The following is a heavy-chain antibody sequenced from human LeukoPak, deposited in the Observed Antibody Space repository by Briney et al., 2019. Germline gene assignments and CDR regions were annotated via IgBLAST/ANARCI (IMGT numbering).Heavy chain of an antibody. CDR2: INHSGST. V-gene: IGHV4-34*01. CDR1: GGSFSGYY. Sequence: PSETLSLTCAVYGGSFSGYYWSWIRQPPGKGLEWIGEINHSGSTNYNPSLKSRVTTSVDTSKNQFSLKLSSVTAADTAVYYCARDPSVAGTYWYFDLWGRGTLVTVSS. J-gene: IGHJ2*01. CDR3: ARDPSVAGTYWYFDL. D-gene: IGHD6-19*01.